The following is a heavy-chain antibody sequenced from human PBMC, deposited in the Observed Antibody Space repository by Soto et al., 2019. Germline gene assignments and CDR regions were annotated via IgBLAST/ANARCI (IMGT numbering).Heavy chain of an antibody. D-gene: IGHD1-7*01. V-gene: IGHV3-23*01. J-gene: IGHJ6*02. CDR1: GFTFSSYA. Sequence: GGSLRLSCAASGFTFSSYAMSWVRQAPGKGLEWVSAISGSGGSTYYADSEKGRFTISRDNSKNTLYLQMNSLRAEDTAVYYCAKSGTTHLYYYYYYGMDVWGQGTTVTVSS. CDR2: ISGSGGST. CDR3: AKSGTTHLYYYYYYGMDV.